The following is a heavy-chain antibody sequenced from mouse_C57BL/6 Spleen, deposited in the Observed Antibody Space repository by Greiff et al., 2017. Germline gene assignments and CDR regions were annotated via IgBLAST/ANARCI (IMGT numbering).Heavy chain of an antibody. J-gene: IGHJ3*01. V-gene: IGHV1-66*01. CDR2: IYPGSGNT. D-gene: IGHD2-3*01. CDR1: GYSFTSYY. Sequence: VQLQESGPELVKPGASVKISCKASGYSFTSYYIHWVKQRPGQGLEWIGWIYPGSGNTKYNEKFKGKATLTADTTSSTAYMQLSSLTSEDSAVYYCARYYDGYYHFAYWGQGTLVTVSA. CDR3: ARYYDGYYHFAY.